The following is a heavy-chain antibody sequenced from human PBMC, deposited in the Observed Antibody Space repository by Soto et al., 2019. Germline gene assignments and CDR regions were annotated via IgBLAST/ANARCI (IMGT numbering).Heavy chain of an antibody. V-gene: IGHV3-30*18. CDR1: GFTFSTYG. Sequence: QVQLAESGGGVVQPGRSLRLSCAASGFTFSTYGMHWVRQAPGKALEWVAGISHDGNYKFYADSAKGRFTISRDNSKSNVSIHMNNLRPGDTAVYYCAKAPGCGLYECYLESCGEGTMDTVSS. CDR3: AKAPGCGLYECYLES. D-gene: IGHD3-16*01. CDR2: ISHDGNYK. J-gene: IGHJ1*01.